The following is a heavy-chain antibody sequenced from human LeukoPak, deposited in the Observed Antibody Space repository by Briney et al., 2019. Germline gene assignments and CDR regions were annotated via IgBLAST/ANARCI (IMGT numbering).Heavy chain of an antibody. Sequence: PGGSLRLSGAASGFTFSSYAVSWVRQAPGKGLDGVSTISGTGDSTYYADSVKGRFSISRDNSRNTLYLQMNRLTADDTAVYFCARPGITMVIVGPYYFDYWGRGTLVTVSS. D-gene: IGHD3-10*01. CDR1: GFTFSSYA. CDR3: ARPGITMVIVGPYYFDY. CDR2: ISGTGDST. J-gene: IGHJ4*02. V-gene: IGHV3-23*01.